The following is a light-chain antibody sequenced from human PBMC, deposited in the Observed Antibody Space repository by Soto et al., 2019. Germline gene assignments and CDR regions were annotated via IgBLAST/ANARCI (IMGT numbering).Light chain of an antibody. Sequence: EIVMTQSPATLSVSPGERATRSCRASQSVSSNLAWYQQKPGQAPRLLIYAASTRATGIPARFSGSGSGTEFTLTISSLQSEDFAVYYCQQYNNWPVFGQGTKVDIK. CDR2: AAS. J-gene: IGKJ1*01. CDR3: QQYNNWPV. V-gene: IGKV3-15*01. CDR1: QSVSSN.